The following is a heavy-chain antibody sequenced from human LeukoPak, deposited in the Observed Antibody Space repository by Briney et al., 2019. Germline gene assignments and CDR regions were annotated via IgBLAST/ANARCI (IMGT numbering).Heavy chain of an antibody. CDR2: ISAYNGNT. V-gene: IGHV1-18*01. Sequence: ASVKVSCTASGYTFTSYGISWVRQAPGQELEWMGWISAYNGNTNYAQKLQGRVTMTTDTSTSTAYMELRSLRSDDTAVYYCARDLARRIVGATPAYWGQGTLVTVSS. CDR3: ARDLARRIVGATPAY. J-gene: IGHJ4*02. CDR1: GYTFTSYG. D-gene: IGHD1-26*01.